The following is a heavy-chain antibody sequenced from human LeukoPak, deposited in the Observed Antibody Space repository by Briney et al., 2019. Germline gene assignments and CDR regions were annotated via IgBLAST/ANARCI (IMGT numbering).Heavy chain of an antibody. J-gene: IGHJ4*02. CDR2: IYYTGST. CDR3: ARVTITSRQAFDY. V-gene: IGHV4-59*01. Sequence: SETLSLTCTVSGGSIGTYYWTWIRQPPGKGREWIGYIYYTGSTDYNPSLKSRVTISVDTSKNQFSLKLSSVTAADTAVYFCARVTITSRQAFDYWGQGTQVTVSS. CDR1: GGSIGTYY.